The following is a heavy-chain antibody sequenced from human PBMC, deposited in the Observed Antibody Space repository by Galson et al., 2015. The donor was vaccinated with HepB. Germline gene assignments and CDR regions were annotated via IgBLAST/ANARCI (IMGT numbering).Heavy chain of an antibody. CDR3: ARNPSSYDYYNMDV. V-gene: IGHV3-48*01. J-gene: IGHJ6*02. CDR2: ISAGRTTI. Sequence: SLRLSCAASGVTIPSYSMNWVRKAPGKGLEWLALISAGRTTINYANSVKGRFTLSKDNAKNFFYLHMNSLRGEDTAVYYCARNPSSYDYYNMDVWGHGTTVTVSS. CDR1: GVTIPSYS.